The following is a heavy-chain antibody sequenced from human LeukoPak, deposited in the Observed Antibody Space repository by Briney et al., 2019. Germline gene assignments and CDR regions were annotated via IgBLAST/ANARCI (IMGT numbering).Heavy chain of an antibody. CDR3: ARGLRYSSGRYLGIWNY. V-gene: IGHV4-34*01. Sequence: SETLSLTCAVYGGSFSGFYWSWIRQPPEKGLEWIGEINHSGSTKYNPSLKSRLTISVDTSKNQFSLKLSSVTAADTAVYYCARGLRYSSGRYLGIWNYWGQGTLVTVSS. CDR2: INHSGST. D-gene: IGHD6-19*01. CDR1: GGSFSGFY. J-gene: IGHJ4*02.